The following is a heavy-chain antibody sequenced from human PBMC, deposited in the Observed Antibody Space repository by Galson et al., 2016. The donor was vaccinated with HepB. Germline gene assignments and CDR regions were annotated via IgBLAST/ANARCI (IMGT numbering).Heavy chain of an antibody. Sequence: SLRLSCAASGFTLRDYDIHWVRQATEKGLEWVSGIGSAGDTHYSDSVKGRFSISRENAKNSVFLKMNSLSDGDTAVHYCARKQPRTGLDVWGQGTTVTVSS. D-gene: IGHD6-13*01. CDR2: IGSAGDT. V-gene: IGHV3-13*01. CDR3: ARKQPRTGLDV. J-gene: IGHJ6*02. CDR1: GFTLRDYD.